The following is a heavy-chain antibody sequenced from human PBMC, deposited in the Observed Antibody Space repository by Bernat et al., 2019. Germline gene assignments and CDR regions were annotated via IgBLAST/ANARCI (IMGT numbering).Heavy chain of an antibody. V-gene: IGHV3-30-3*01. D-gene: IGHD6-6*01. CDR1: GFTFSSYA. CDR3: ARGREYSSSSGGDY. Sequence: QVQLVESGGGVAQPGRSLRLSCAASGFTFSSYAMHWVRQAPGKGLEWVAVISYDGSNKYYADSVKGRFTISRDNSKNTLYLQMNSLRAEDTAVYYCARGREYSSSSGGDYWGQGTLVTVSS. J-gene: IGHJ4*02. CDR2: ISYDGSNK.